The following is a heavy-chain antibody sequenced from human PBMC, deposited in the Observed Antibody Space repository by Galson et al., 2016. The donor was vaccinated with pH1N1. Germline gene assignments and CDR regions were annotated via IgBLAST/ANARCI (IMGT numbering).Heavy chain of an antibody. CDR2: ILYDGTNE. J-gene: IGHJ4*02. CDR3: ARDSEYSGHEGFH. V-gene: IGHV3-30*04. D-gene: IGHD5-12*01. Sequence: SLRLSCAASGFTFTSYAMHWVRQAPGKGLEWVAVILYDGTNEHYADSVKGRFTISRDKTQSTVYLQMYSLRTGDTAAYYCARDSEYSGHEGFHWAQGTLVIVSS. CDR1: GFTFTSYA.